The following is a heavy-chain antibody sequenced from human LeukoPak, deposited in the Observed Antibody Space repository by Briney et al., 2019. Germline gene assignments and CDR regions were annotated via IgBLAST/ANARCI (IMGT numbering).Heavy chain of an antibody. J-gene: IGHJ4*02. V-gene: IGHV3-30*04. D-gene: IGHD5-18*01. Sequence: PGGSLRLSCAASGFTFSSYAMHWVRQAPGKGLEWVAVISYDGNNKYYADSLKGRFTISRDNSKNTLYLQMNSLRPEDTAVYYCARGRGYSFGYEDYWGQGALVTVSS. CDR1: GFTFSSYA. CDR3: ARGRGYSFGYEDY. CDR2: ISYDGNNK.